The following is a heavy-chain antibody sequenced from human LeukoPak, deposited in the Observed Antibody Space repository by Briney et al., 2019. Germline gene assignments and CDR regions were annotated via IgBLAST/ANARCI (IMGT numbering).Heavy chain of an antibody. J-gene: IGHJ3*02. CDR3: ARKGLISSLLGRDDAFDI. V-gene: IGHV4-39*07. CDR2: INHSGST. D-gene: IGHD2-2*01. Sequence: SETLSLTCTVSGGSISSGGYYWSWIRQPPGKGLEWIGEINHSGSTNYNPSLKSRVTISVDTSKNQFSLKLSSVTAADTAVYYCARKGLISSLLGRDDAFDIWGQGTMVTVSS. CDR1: GGSISSGGYY.